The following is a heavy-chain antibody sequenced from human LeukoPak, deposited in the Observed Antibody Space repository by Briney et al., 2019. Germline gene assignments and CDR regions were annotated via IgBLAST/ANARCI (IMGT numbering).Heavy chain of an antibody. CDR2: LIPIFNTP. V-gene: IGHV1-69*13. J-gene: IGHJ6*03. Sequence: SVKVSCKASGGTFSSYGFNWVRQAPGQGLEWMGGLIPIFNTPNYAQKFQGRVSITADESASTAYMELSSLRSEDTAMYYCATTGMAARPPYYYSHMDVWGNGTTVIVSS. CDR3: ATTGMAARPPYYYSHMDV. D-gene: IGHD6-6*01. CDR1: GGTFSSYG.